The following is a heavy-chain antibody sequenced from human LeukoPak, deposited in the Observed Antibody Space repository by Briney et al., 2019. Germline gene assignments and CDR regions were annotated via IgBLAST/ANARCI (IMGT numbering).Heavy chain of an antibody. CDR1: GFTVSSNY. Sequence: GGSLRLSCAASGFTVSSNYMSWVRQAPGKGLEWVANIKQDGSEQYYVDSVKGRFTISRHNAKNSLYLEMNSLRAEDTAVYYCARDEGFCSGGRCHISGFDYWGQGILVTVPS. J-gene: IGHJ4*02. CDR2: IKQDGSEQ. V-gene: IGHV3-7*01. CDR3: ARDEGFCSGGRCHISGFDY. D-gene: IGHD2-15*01.